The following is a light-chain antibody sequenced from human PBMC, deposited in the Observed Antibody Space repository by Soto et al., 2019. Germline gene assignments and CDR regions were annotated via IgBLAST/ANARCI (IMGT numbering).Light chain of an antibody. Sequence: QSVLTQPPSVSGAPGQRVTISCTGSSSNIGAGYDVHWYQQLPGTAPKLLIYGNSNRPSGVPDRFSGSKSGTSASLAINGLQAEDEADYYCQSYDSSLSGSGFGGGTKLTVL. V-gene: IGLV1-40*01. CDR3: QSYDSSLSGSG. J-gene: IGLJ2*01. CDR1: SSNIGAGYD. CDR2: GNS.